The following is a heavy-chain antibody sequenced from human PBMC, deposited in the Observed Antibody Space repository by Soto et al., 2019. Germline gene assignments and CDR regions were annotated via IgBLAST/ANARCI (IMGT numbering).Heavy chain of an antibody. J-gene: IGHJ4*02. CDR2: INPNSGGT. CDR3: SRGGRADIKRFLEWLFDY. V-gene: IGHV1-2*04. Sequence: QVQLVQSGAEVKKPGASVKVSCKASGYTFTGYYMHWVRQAPGQGLEWMGWINPNSGGTNYAQKFQGWVTMTRDTSISKAYMELSRLRSDDTAVYYCSRGGRADIKRFLEWLFDYWGQGTLVTVSS. D-gene: IGHD3-3*01. CDR1: GYTFTGYY.